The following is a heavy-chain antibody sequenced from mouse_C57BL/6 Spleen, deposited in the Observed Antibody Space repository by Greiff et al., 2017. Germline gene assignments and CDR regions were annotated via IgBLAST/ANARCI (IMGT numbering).Heavy chain of an antibody. Sequence: EVKLVDSEGGLVQPGSSMKLSCTASGFTFSDYYMAWVRQVPEKGLEWVANINYDGSSTYYLDSLKSRFIISKDNAKNILYLQMSSLKSEDTATYYCAREFPYAKDYWAQGPSAPVSS. V-gene: IGHV5-16*01. CDR2: INYDGSST. CDR1: GFTFSDYY. CDR3: AREFPYAKDY. J-gene: IGHJ4*01.